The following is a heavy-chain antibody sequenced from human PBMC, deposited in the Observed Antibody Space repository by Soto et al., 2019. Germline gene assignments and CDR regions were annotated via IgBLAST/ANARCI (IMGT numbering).Heavy chain of an antibody. D-gene: IGHD1-26*01. Sequence: PGGSLRLSCAASGFTFRSYAMSWVRQAPGQGLEWVSSIGADGVAAYYADSVRGRFTISRDNSKSTVFLHLNSLKAEDTARYFCARGASTSHFYYWGQGTLVTVSS. V-gene: IGHV3-23*01. CDR3: ARGASTSHFYY. CDR1: GFTFRSYA. CDR2: IGADGVAA. J-gene: IGHJ4*02.